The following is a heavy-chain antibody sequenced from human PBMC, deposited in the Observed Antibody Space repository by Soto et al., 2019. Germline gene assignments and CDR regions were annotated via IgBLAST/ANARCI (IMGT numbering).Heavy chain of an antibody. CDR1: GGSFSTYS. CDR2: IIPMLDIT. CDR3: AQDVGD. J-gene: IGHJ1*01. V-gene: IGHV1-69*04. Sequence: QLQLVQSGTELKKPGSSVKVSCKASGGSFSTYSITWVRQAPGQGPEWMGRIIPMLDITDYAQKFQGRVTITADKSTSTAYMELIRLTSEDTAVYSCAQDVGDLGQGTLVTVSS. D-gene: IGHD1-26*01.